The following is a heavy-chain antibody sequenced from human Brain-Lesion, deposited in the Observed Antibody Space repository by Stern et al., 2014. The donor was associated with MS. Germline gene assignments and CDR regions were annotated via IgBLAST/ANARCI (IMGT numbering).Heavy chain of an antibody. V-gene: IGHV3-30*18. CDR1: GFTFTNYG. D-gene: IGHD2-21*02. CDR3: ANSLGTYSRCGGDCYSRADY. J-gene: IGHJ4*02. Sequence: QVQLVESGGGVVQPGRSLRLSCAASGFTFTNYGMHWVRQAPGKGLEWVAVISYDGSDKYYADSVKGRFTISRDNSKNTLYLQMNSLRGEDTAMYYCANSLGTYSRCGGDCYSRADYWGQGTLVTV. CDR2: ISYDGSDK.